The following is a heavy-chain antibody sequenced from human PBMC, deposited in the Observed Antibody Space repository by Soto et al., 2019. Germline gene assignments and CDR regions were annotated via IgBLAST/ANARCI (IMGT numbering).Heavy chain of an antibody. Sequence: PSETLSLTCAVYGGSFSGYYWSWIRQPPGKGLEWIGEINHRGSTNYNPSLKSRVTISVDTSKDQFSLKLSSVTAADTAVYYCARVMRTESNTTVSQYYYYRMDVWGQGTPVTVSS. CDR1: GGSFSGYY. CDR3: ARVMRTESNTTVSQYYYYRMDV. D-gene: IGHD4-4*01. J-gene: IGHJ6*02. CDR2: INHRGST. V-gene: IGHV4-34*01.